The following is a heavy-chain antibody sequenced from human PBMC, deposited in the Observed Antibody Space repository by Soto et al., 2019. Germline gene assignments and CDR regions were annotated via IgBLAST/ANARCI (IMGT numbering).Heavy chain of an antibody. CDR2: ISYDGSNK. D-gene: IGHD3-22*01. V-gene: IGHV3-30*18. CDR3: AKGLRTGYDSSGYSYARMASRAPVSDFDY. Sequence: QVQLVESGGGVVQPGRSLRLSCAASGFTFSSYGMHWVRQAPGKGLEWVAVISYDGSNKYYADSVKGRFTISRDNSKNTLYLQMNSLRAEDTAVYYCAKGLRTGYDSSGYSYARMASRAPVSDFDYWGQGTLVTVSS. J-gene: IGHJ4*02. CDR1: GFTFSSYG.